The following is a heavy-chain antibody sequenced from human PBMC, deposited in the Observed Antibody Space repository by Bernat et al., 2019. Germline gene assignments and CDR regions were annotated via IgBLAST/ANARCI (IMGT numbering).Heavy chain of an antibody. Sequence: EVQLVESGGGLVQPGGSLRLSCAASGFIFSSYEMTWVRQAPGKGLEWVSYITSSGSTIYYTDSVKGRFTISRDNAKNSLYLQMNSLRAEDTAVYYCARAYHYGSGSVDYWGQGTLVTVSS. D-gene: IGHD3-10*01. CDR2: ITSSGSTI. V-gene: IGHV3-48*03. CDR1: GFIFSSYE. J-gene: IGHJ4*02. CDR3: ARAYHYGSGSVDY.